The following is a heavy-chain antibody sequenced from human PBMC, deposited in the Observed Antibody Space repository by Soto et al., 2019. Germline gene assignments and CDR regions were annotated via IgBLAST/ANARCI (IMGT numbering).Heavy chain of an antibody. D-gene: IGHD6-6*01. Sequence: SETLSLTCAVYGGSFSGYYWSWIRQPPGKGLEWIGEINHSGSTNYNPSLKSRVTISVDTSKNQFSLKLSSVTAADTAVYYCARSIAARPNYYYGMDVWGQGTTVTVSS. V-gene: IGHV4-34*01. CDR2: INHSGST. CDR1: GGSFSGYY. J-gene: IGHJ6*02. CDR3: ARSIAARPNYYYGMDV.